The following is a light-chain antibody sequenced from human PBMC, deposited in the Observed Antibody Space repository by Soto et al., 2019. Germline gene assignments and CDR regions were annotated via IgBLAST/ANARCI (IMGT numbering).Light chain of an antibody. CDR3: QQYNIWPPIT. J-gene: IGKJ5*01. V-gene: IGKV3-15*01. CDR2: GAY. CDR1: QSVSSN. Sequence: EIVMTQSPATLSVSPGERATLSCRASQSVSSNLAWYQQKPGQAPRLLIYGAYTRAAGVPARFSGSGSGTEFTLTITSLQSEDIALYYCQQYNIWPPITFGQGTRLE.